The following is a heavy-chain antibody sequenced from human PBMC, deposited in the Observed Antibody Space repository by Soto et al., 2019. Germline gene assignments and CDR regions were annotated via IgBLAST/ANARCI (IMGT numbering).Heavy chain of an antibody. CDR3: AKVINGGSFDY. CDR2: ISWNSGSI. D-gene: IGHD2-15*01. V-gene: IGHV3-9*01. Sequence: EVQLVESGGGLVQPGRSLRLSCAASGFTFDDYAMHWVRQAPGKGLEWVSGISWNSGSIGYADSVKGRFTISRDNAKNSLYLQMNSLRGKDTAFYYCAKVINGGSFDYCGQGTLVTVSS. J-gene: IGHJ4*02. CDR1: GFTFDDYA.